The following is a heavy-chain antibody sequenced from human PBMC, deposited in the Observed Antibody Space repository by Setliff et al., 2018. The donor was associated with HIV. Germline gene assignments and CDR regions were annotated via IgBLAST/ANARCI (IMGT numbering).Heavy chain of an antibody. CDR3: ARGHQYYYDSSGYTDY. Sequence: ASVKVSCKASGYTFTSYDINWVRQATGQGLEWMGWMNPNSDNTGYAQKFQGRVTMTRNTSISTAYMELSSLRSEDTAVYYCARGHQYYYDSSGYTDYWGQGTLVTVSS. J-gene: IGHJ4*02. V-gene: IGHV1-8*02. D-gene: IGHD3-22*01. CDR1: GYTFTSYD. CDR2: MNPNSDNT.